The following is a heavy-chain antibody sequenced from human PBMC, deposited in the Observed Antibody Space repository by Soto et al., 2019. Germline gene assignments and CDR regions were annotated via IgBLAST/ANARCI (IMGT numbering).Heavy chain of an antibody. Sequence: GGSLRLSCAASGFTFRNYAMHWVRQAPGKGLEYISGISSNGDSTYYADAVKGRFTISRDNSKSTLYLQMDSLRAEDTAVYYCAKIRGSRSLRNDYWGQGTLVTVSS. CDR2: ISSNGDST. D-gene: IGHD6-13*01. CDR3: AKIRGSRSLRNDY. J-gene: IGHJ4*02. V-gene: IGHV3-64*02. CDR1: GFTFRNYA.